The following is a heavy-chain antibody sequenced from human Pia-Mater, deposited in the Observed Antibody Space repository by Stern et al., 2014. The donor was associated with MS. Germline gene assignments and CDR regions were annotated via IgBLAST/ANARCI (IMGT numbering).Heavy chain of an antibody. J-gene: IGHJ5*02. D-gene: IGHD2-21*02. Sequence: EVQLVESGGGLVQPGGSLRLSCAASGFTFSSYWMHWVRQAPGKGLVWVSSINSDGSSTSYADSVKGRFTISRDNAKNTLYLQMNSLRAEDTAVYYCARDPSYCGGDCYANWFDPWGQGTLVTVSS. CDR3: ARDPSYCGGDCYANWFDP. V-gene: IGHV3-74*01. CDR1: GFTFSSYW. CDR2: INSDGSST.